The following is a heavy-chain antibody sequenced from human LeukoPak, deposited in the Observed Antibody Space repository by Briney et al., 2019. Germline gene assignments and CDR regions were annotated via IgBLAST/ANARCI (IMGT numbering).Heavy chain of an antibody. J-gene: IGHJ4*02. V-gene: IGHV3-21*01. CDR1: GFTFSRYS. D-gene: IGHD3-22*01. CDR3: ARGGSITMIVVVNGDYFDY. CDR2: ISSGSSYI. Sequence: PGGSLRLSCAASGFTFSRYSMNWVRQAPGKGLEWVSSISSGSSYICYADSVKGRFTISRDNSKNSLYLQINSLRAEDTAVYYCARGGSITMIVVVNGDYFDYWGQGTLVTVSS.